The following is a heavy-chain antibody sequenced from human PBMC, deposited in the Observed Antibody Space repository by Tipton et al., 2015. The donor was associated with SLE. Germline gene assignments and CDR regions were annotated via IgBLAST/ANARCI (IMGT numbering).Heavy chain of an antibody. CDR1: GGSISSSPYY. CDR2: IYFSGSA. D-gene: IGHD2-8*02. V-gene: IGHV4-61*01. CDR3: ARGSCSGGVCYIDY. Sequence: TLSLTCTVSGGSISSSPYYWSWIRQPPGKGLEWIGYIYFSGSANYNPSLKSRVTISLDTSKNQFSLKLSSVTAADTAVYYCARGSCSGGVCYIDYWGQGTLVTVSS. J-gene: IGHJ4*02.